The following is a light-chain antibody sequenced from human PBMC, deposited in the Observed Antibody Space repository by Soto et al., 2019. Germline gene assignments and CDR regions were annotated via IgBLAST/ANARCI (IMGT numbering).Light chain of an antibody. Sequence: EIVLTQSPATLSLSPGERATLSCRASQSISSYLAWYQQKRGQAPRLLIYDASNRATGIPARFSGSGSGTDFTITISRVESEDYAGSYGHQRSIWLPTYGRGTKVDIK. CDR1: QSISSY. CDR2: DAS. J-gene: IGKJ4*01. V-gene: IGKV3-11*01. CDR3: HQRSIWLPT.